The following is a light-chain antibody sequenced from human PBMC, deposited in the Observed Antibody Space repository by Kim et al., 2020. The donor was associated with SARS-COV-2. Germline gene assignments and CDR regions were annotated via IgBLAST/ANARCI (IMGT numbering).Light chain of an antibody. V-gene: IGKV1-5*03. Sequence: DIQMTQSPSTLSASVEDRVTITCRASQSISSWLAWYQQKPGKAPNLLIYKASSLESGVPSRFSGSGSGTEFTLTISSLQPDDFATYLCQKYNDYPRTFGQGTKVDIK. CDR1: QSISSW. J-gene: IGKJ1*01. CDR3: QKYNDYPRT. CDR2: KAS.